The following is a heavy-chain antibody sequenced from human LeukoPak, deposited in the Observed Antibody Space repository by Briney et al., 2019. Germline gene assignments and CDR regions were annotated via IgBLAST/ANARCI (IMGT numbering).Heavy chain of an antibody. J-gene: IGHJ5*02. D-gene: IGHD3-10*01. V-gene: IGHV3-7*01. CDR1: GFTFSSYW. CDR2: IKQDGSEK. Sequence: PGGSLRLSCAASGFTFSSYWMSWVRQAPGKGLEWVANIKQDGSEKYYVDSVKGRFTISRDNAKNSLYLQMNSLRAEDTAVYYCARFRWFGTNGWFDPWGQGTLVTVSS. CDR3: ARFRWFGTNGWFDP.